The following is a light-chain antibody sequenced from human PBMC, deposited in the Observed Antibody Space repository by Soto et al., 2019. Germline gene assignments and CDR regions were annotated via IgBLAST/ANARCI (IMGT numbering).Light chain of an antibody. Sequence: DIQMTQSPYSLSAAVGDRVTIACRASQNINTYLTCYQQKPGKAPKLLMFDAARLQSGVPSRFSGSGSRTDFTLTITSLQPEDFATYYCQQTSSAPFTFGPGTKVDIK. CDR1: QNINTY. J-gene: IGKJ3*01. CDR2: DAA. V-gene: IGKV1-39*01. CDR3: QQTSSAPFT.